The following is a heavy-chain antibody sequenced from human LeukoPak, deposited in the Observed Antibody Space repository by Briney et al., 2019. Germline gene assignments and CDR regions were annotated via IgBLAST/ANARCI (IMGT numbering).Heavy chain of an antibody. CDR3: ARGHCSSTTSCPTGDYYYFGMDV. CDR1: GFTFSSFD. D-gene: IGHD2-2*01. Sequence: GGSLRLSCAASGFTFSSFDMHWVRQVTGKGLEWVSGISPGGTTNYVGSVKGRFTISRENAKNSLHLQMNSLRAGDTAVYYCARGHCSSTTSCPTGDYYYFGMDVWGQGTTVTVSS. V-gene: IGHV3-13*04. CDR2: ISPGGTT. J-gene: IGHJ6*02.